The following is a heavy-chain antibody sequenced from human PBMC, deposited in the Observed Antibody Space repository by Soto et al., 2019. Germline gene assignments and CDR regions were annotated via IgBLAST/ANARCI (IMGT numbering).Heavy chain of an antibody. Sequence: QVQLQQWGAGLLKPSETLSLTCAVYGGSFSGYYWSWIRQPPGKGLEWIGEINHSGSTNYNPSLTSRVTISVDTSKNQFSLKLSSVTAADTAVYYCARDLTAIKVFDYWGQGTLVTVSS. J-gene: IGHJ4*02. V-gene: IGHV4-34*01. CDR3: ARDLTAIKVFDY. CDR2: INHSGST. D-gene: IGHD2-21*02. CDR1: GGSFSGYY.